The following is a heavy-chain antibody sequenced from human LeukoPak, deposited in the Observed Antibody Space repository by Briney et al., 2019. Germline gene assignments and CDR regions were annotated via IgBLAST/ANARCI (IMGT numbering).Heavy chain of an antibody. CDR1: GGSFSGYY. CDR3: ARHAKAPDTAMAPLFDY. J-gene: IGHJ4*02. Sequence: SETLSLTCAVYGGSFSGYYWSWIRQPPGKGLEWIGEINHSESTNYNPSLKSRVTISVDTSKNQFSLKLSSVTAADTAVYYCARHAKAPDTAMAPLFDYWGQGTLVTVSS. CDR2: INHSEST. V-gene: IGHV4-34*01. D-gene: IGHD5-18*01.